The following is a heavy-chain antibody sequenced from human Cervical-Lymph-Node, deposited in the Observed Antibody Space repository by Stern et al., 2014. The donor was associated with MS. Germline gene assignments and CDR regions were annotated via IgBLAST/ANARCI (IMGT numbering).Heavy chain of an antibody. CDR1: GYTLTELS. D-gene: IGHD1-26*01. J-gene: IGHJ4*02. CDR2: FDPEDGET. V-gene: IGHV1-24*01. Sequence: VQLVQSGAEVKKPGASVKVSCKVSGYTLTELSMHWVRPAPGKGLEWMGGFDPEDGETIYAQKFQGKVPMTEDTSTDTAYMELSSLRSEDTAVYYCATARPTQWELPLFDYWGQGTLVTVSS. CDR3: ATARPTQWELPLFDY.